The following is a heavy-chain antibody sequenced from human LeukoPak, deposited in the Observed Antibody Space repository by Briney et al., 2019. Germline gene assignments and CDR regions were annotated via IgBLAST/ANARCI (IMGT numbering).Heavy chain of an antibody. D-gene: IGHD3-3*01. CDR3: AKVISEYDFWCGYYPDY. J-gene: IGHJ4*02. Sequence: GGSLRPSCAASGFTFSSYAMSWVRQAPGKGLEWVSAISGSGGNTYYADSLKGRFTISRDNSKNTLYLQMNSLRAEDTAVYYCAKVISEYDFWCGYYPDYWGQGTLVTVSS. V-gene: IGHV3-23*01. CDR2: ISGSGGNT. CDR1: GFTFSSYA.